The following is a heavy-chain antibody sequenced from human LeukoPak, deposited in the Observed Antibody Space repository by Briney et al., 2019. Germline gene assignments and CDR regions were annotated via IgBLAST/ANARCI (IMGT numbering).Heavy chain of an antibody. J-gene: IGHJ4*02. CDR3: ARLVSRRGYSFDY. D-gene: IGHD5-18*01. CDR1: GHSISSSTYC. V-gene: IGHV4-39*01. CDR2: IYYSGTT. Sequence: AETLSLTCTVSGHSISSSTYCWGWIRQPPGKGLELIGSIYYSGTTYYRPSLKTRVTISVQTSKNQFSLKLNPVTPADTAVYYCARLVSRRGYSFDYWGQGTLVSVSS.